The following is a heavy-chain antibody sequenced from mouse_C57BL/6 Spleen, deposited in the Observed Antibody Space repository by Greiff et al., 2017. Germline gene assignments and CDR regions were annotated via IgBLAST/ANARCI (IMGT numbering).Heavy chain of an antibody. CDR3: ASSYYYGSSYFDY. CDR2: INPNNGGT. Sequence: VQLQQSGPELVKPGASVKISCKASGYTFTDYYMNWVKQSHGKSLEWIGDINPNNGGTSYNQKFKGKATLTVDKSSSTAYMELRSLTSEDSAVYYCASSYYYGSSYFDYRGQGTTLTVST. V-gene: IGHV1-26*01. J-gene: IGHJ2*01. D-gene: IGHD1-1*01. CDR1: GYTFTDYY.